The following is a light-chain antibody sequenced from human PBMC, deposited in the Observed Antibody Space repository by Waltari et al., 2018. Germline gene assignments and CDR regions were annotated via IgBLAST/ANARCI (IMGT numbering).Light chain of an antibody. J-gene: IGKJ1*01. CDR1: QSLLDRNGYNL. CDR3: MQALQTPWT. Sequence: DIVVTQSPLSLPVTPGEPASISCRSSQSLLDRNGYNLLDWYLQKPGQAPQLLIYFGSHRASGVPDRFSGSGSGRDFTLKISRVEAEDVGVYYCMQALQTPWTFGQGTKVEIK. V-gene: IGKV2-28*01. CDR2: FGS.